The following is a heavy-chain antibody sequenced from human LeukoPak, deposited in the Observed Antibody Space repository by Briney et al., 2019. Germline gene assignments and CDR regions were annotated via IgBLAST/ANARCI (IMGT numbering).Heavy chain of an antibody. CDR2: VSYEGNTK. CDR1: GFTFSSYG. Sequence: GGSLRLSCAASGFTFSSYGMHWVRQAPGKGLEWVAVVSYEGNTKYYADSVKGRITISRDNSKNTLYLQMNSLRAEDTAVYYCAKEFASGYQDYWGQGTLVTVSS. V-gene: IGHV3-30*18. CDR3: AKEFASGYQDY. D-gene: IGHD3-3*01. J-gene: IGHJ4*02.